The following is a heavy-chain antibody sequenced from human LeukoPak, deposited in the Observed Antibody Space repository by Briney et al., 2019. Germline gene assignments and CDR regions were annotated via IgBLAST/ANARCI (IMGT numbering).Heavy chain of an antibody. Sequence: PGGSLRLSCAASGFTFSTYSMNWVRQAPGKGLEWVSSISSGSKYIYYADSVKGRFTSSRDNAKNSLYLQMNSLRAEDTAVYYCARVSDYYYYMDVWGKGTTVTASS. V-gene: IGHV3-21*01. CDR2: ISSGSKYI. CDR1: GFTFSTYS. D-gene: IGHD2/OR15-2a*01. J-gene: IGHJ6*03. CDR3: ARVSDYYYYMDV.